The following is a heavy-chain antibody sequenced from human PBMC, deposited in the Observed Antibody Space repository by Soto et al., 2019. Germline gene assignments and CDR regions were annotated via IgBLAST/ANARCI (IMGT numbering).Heavy chain of an antibody. CDR3: AKDRVTGTGSRNFDY. Sequence: GGSLRLSCAASGFAFSSYAMSWVRQAPGKGLEWVSAISGSGGSTYYADSVKGRFTISRDNSKNTLYLQMNSLRAEDTAVYYCAKDRVTGTGSRNFDYWGQGTLVTVSS. V-gene: IGHV3-23*01. CDR2: ISGSGGST. D-gene: IGHD1-20*01. J-gene: IGHJ4*02. CDR1: GFAFSSYA.